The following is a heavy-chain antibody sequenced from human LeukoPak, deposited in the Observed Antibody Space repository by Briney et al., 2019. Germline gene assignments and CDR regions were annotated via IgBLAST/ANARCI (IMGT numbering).Heavy chain of an antibody. D-gene: IGHD1-1*01. CDR2: ISGSGGST. V-gene: IGHV3-23*01. CDR1: GFTFSSYG. CDR3: ARIGDNDAFDI. J-gene: IGHJ3*02. Sequence: GGSLRLSCAASGFTFSSYGMHWVRQAPGKGLEWVSAISGSGGSTYYADSVKGRFTISRDNPKNTLYLQMGSLRAEDMAVYYCARIGDNDAFDIWGQGTMVTVSS.